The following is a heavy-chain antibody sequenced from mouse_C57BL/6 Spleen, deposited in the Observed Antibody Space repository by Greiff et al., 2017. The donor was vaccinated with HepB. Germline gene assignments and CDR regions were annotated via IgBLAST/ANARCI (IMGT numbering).Heavy chain of an antibody. CDR2: IHPNSGST. J-gene: IGHJ3*01. V-gene: IGHV1-64*01. CDR3: AKERGNYYVAY. CDR1: GYTFTSYW. D-gene: IGHD2-1*01. Sequence: QVQLQQSGAELVKPGASVKLSCKASGYTFTSYWMHWVKQRPGQGLEWIGMIHPNSGSTNYNEKFKSKATLTVDKSSSTAYMQLSSLTSEDSAVYYYAKERGNYYVAYWGQGTLVTVSA.